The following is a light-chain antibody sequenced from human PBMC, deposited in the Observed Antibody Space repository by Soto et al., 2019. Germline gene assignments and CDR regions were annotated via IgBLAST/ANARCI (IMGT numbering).Light chain of an antibody. V-gene: IGKV3D-20*02. J-gene: IGKJ5*01. CDR1: QSVTSDY. CDR2: GAS. Sequence: VLTQSPGTLSLSPGDRATLSFRASQSVTSDYLAWYQQKPGQAPRLLIYGASIRATGIPDRFSGSGSGTDFTLTISSLEPEDFAVYYCQQRSNWPPEVTFGQGTRLEI. CDR3: QQRSNWPPEVT.